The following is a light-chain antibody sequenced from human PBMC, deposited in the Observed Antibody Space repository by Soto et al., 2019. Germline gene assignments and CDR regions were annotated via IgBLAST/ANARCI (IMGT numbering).Light chain of an antibody. CDR2: GAS. CDR1: QSVSPSS. CDR3: QHYGRSLTWT. J-gene: IGKJ1*01. V-gene: IGKV3-20*01. Sequence: EILLTQSPGTLSLSPGERATLSCRASQSVSPSSLAWYQQRPGQSPRLLIYGASTRATGTPDRFSGSGSGTYFTLTISRLEPEDFAVYYCQHYGRSLTWTFGQGTKVDIK.